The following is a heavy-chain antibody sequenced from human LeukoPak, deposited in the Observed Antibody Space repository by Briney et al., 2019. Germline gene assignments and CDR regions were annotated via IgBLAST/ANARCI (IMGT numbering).Heavy chain of an antibody. Sequence: GGSLRLSCAASGFTFSSYAMSWVRQAPGKGLEWVSAISGSGGSTYYADSVKGRFTISRDNSKNTLYLQMNSLRAEDTAVYYCARESYCGGDCYSGKVRWDYWGQGTLVTVSS. CDR3: ARESYCGGDCYSGKVRWDY. CDR1: GFTFSSYA. CDR2: ISGSGGST. J-gene: IGHJ4*02. V-gene: IGHV3-23*01. D-gene: IGHD2-21*02.